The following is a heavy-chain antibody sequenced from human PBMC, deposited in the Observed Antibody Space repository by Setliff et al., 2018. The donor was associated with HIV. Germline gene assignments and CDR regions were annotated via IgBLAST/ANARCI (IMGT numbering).Heavy chain of an antibody. CDR2: VYSSGNT. CDR1: GDSINSGTYY. V-gene: IGHV4-61*02. Sequence: TSETLSLTCTVSGDSINSGTYYWNWLRQPAGKGLEWIGRVYSSGNTYYNPSLKSRAAISLNTSKNQFSLRLRSVTAADTAIYYCATTTAPAGPFDYWGLGTLVTV. J-gene: IGHJ4*02. D-gene: IGHD1-1*01. CDR3: ATTTAPAGPFDY.